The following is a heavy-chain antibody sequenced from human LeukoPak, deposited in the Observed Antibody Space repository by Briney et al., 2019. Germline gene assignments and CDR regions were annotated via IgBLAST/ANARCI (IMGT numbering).Heavy chain of an antibody. V-gene: IGHV3-23*01. J-gene: IGHJ4*02. CDR2: ISGSGGST. CDR3: AKDRRPYYYDSSGLGGAQYYFDY. D-gene: IGHD3-22*01. Sequence: PGGSLRLSCAASGFTFSRYWMSWVRQAPRKGLEWVSAISGSGGSTYYADSVKGRFTISRDNSKNTLYLQMDSLRAEDTAVYYCAKDRRPYYYDSSGLGGAQYYFDYWGQGTLVTVSS. CDR1: GFTFSRYW.